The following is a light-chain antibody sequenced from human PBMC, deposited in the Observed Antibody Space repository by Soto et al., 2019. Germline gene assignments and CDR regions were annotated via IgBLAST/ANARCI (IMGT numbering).Light chain of an antibody. V-gene: IGLV1-47*01. Sequence: QSVLTQPPSASGTPGQRVTISCSGSSSHLGSNYVYWYQQLPGTAPKLLIYRNNQRPSGVPDRFSGSKSGTSASLAISGLRSEDEADYYCAAWDDSLSGHVVFGGGTQLTVL. CDR3: AAWDDSLSGHVV. J-gene: IGLJ2*01. CDR1: SSHLGSNY. CDR2: RNN.